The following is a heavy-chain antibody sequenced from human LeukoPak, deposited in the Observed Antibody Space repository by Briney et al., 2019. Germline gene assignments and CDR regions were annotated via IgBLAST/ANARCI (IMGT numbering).Heavy chain of an antibody. CDR1: GFKFSNHW. D-gene: IGHD7-27*01. CDR2: INNDGSDT. V-gene: IGHV3-74*01. CDR3: ARNNWGIDD. J-gene: IGHJ4*02. Sequence: PGGSLRLSCAASGFKFSNHWMHWDRQSPGRGLVWVARINNDGSDTSHADSVEGRFTISRDNAENTLYLQMNSLRVEDTAMYFCARNNWGIDDWGQGTPVTVSS.